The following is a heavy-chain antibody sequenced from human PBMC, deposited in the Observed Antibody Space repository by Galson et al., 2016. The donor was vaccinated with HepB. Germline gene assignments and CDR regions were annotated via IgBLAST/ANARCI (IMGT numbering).Heavy chain of an antibody. J-gene: IGHJ4*02. CDR1: GFTFSKYW. CDR3: SGGSYFDY. V-gene: IGHV3-7*01. CDR2: IKQDGSEK. D-gene: IGHD3-10*01. Sequence: SLRLSCAASGFTFSKYWMSWVRQAPGKRLEWVANIKQDGSEKDYVDSVKGRFTISRDNAKNSLYLQMNSLRAEDTAVYYCSGGSYFDYWGQGTLVTVSS.